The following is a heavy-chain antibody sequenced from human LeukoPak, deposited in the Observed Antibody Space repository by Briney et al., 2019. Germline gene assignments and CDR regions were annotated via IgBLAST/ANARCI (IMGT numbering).Heavy chain of an antibody. Sequence: SVKVSCKASGGTFSSYAISWVRQAPGQGLEWMGGIIPIFGTANYAQKFQGRVTITADESTSTAYMELSSLRSEDTAVYYCARVGSITVVRGAHDAFDIWGQGTMVTVSS. V-gene: IGHV1-69*13. D-gene: IGHD3-10*01. J-gene: IGHJ3*02. CDR3: ARVGSITVVRGAHDAFDI. CDR2: IIPIFGTA. CDR1: GGTFSSYA.